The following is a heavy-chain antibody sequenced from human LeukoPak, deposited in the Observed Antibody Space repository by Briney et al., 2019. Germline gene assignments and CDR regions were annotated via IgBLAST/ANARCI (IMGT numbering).Heavy chain of an antibody. D-gene: IGHD1-26*01. Sequence: GGSLRLSCAASGFTFSSYSMNWVRQAPGKGLEWVSSISSSSSYIYYADSVKGRFTISRDNAKNSLYLQVNSLRAEDTAVYYCAKTLRELSGGAFDIWGQGTMVTVSS. CDR3: AKTLRELSGGAFDI. CDR2: ISSSSSYI. J-gene: IGHJ3*02. CDR1: GFTFSSYS. V-gene: IGHV3-21*01.